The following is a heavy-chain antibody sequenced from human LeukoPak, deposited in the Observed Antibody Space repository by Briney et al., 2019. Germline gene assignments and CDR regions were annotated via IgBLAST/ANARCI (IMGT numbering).Heavy chain of an antibody. V-gene: IGHV3-23*01. CDR2: INPWGERI. CDR3: AKDRDGSTWYLLNYMDG. CDR1: GFTFANYP. Sequence: PGGALKVSFAGSGFTFANYPMTWVRQAAGKGPDGVSTINPWGERINLADSVRGRLAISRDNSKNKLFLHMNSVRDEDTAVSKCAKDRDGSTWYLLNYMDGWGKGTTVTVSS. D-gene: IGHD6-13*01. J-gene: IGHJ6*03.